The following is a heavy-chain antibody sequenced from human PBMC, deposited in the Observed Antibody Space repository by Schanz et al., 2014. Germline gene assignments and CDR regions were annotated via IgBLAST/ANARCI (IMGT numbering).Heavy chain of an antibody. D-gene: IGHD3-22*01. J-gene: IGHJ4*02. CDR2: IWSDGSNK. CDR1: GFTFSSYG. V-gene: IGHV3-33*03. CDR3: AKEDRNHNSDYVY. Sequence: QVQLVESGGGVVQPGRSLRLSCAASGFTFSSYGMHWVRQAPGKGLEWVALIWSDGSNKYYADSVKGRFSISRDKAKNTLNLQMNSLRVEDTAVYYCAKEDRNHNSDYVYWGQGTLVTVSS.